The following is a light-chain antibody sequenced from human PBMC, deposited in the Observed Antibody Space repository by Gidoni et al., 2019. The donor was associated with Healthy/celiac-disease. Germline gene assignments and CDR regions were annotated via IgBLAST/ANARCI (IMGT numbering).Light chain of an antibody. J-gene: IGKJ1*01. Sequence: IVLTQSPATLSLSTGERATLSCMASQSFSSYLAVYQQKAGQAPRLLIYDASNRATGRPARLSGSGSGTDCTLTISSLEPEDVAVYYCQQRSNWPPTFGQGTKVEIK. CDR3: QQRSNWPPT. V-gene: IGKV3-11*01. CDR1: QSFSSY. CDR2: DAS.